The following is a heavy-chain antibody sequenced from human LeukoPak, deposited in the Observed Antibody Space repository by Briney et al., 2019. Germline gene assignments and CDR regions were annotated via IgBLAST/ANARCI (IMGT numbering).Heavy chain of an antibody. J-gene: IGHJ5*02. Sequence: GASVKVSCKASGYKFIDHGISWVRQAPGQGLEWVGWISPYHGQTQYAQNLEDRVTMTTDTPTSTAYLEIRSLRPDDTGIFYCARDAFLNLRFPDLWGQGTLLIVSS. CDR3: ARDAFLNLRFPDL. CDR2: ISPYHGQT. D-gene: IGHD5/OR15-5a*01. V-gene: IGHV1-18*01. CDR1: GYKFIDHG.